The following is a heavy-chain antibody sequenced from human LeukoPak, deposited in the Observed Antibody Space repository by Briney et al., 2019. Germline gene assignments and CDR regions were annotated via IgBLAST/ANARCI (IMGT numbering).Heavy chain of an antibody. D-gene: IGHD3-9*01. Sequence: ASVKVSCKASGYTFTSYGISWVRQAPGQGLEWMGWISAYNGNTNYAQKLQGRVTITRNTSISTAYMELSSLRSEDTAVYYCARGKRLRYFDWLFPVEGSFDYWGQGTLVTVSS. CDR1: GYTFTSYG. CDR2: ISAYNGNT. CDR3: ARGKRLRYFDWLFPVEGSFDY. V-gene: IGHV1-18*01. J-gene: IGHJ4*02.